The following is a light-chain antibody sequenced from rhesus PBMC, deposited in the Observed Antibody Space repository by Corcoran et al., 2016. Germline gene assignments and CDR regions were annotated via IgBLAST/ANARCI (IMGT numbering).Light chain of an antibody. Sequence: DIVMTQTPLSLPVTPGEPASISCRSSQSLLDSEDGNTYLAWYLQKPGQSPQLLLYEVSNRASGVPDRFKGSGSDTDCTLKISRVEAEDVGVYYCMQGTQLPWTFGQGTKVEIK. CDR3: MQGTQLPWT. CDR2: EVS. CDR1: QSLLDSEDGNTY. J-gene: IGKJ1*01. V-gene: IGKV2-104*02.